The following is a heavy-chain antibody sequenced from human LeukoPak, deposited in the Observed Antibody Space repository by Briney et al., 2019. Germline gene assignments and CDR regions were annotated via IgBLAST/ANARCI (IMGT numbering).Heavy chain of an antibody. CDR2: IIPILGIA. D-gene: IGHD5-12*01. J-gene: IGHJ5*02. CDR3: ARDLMVATRHNWFDP. V-gene: IGHV1-69*04. CDR1: GGTFSSYT. Sequence: SVKVSCXASGGTFSSYTISWVRQAPGQGLEWMGRIIPILGIANYAQKFQGRVTITADKSTSTAYMELSSLRSEDTAVYYCARDLMVATRHNWFDPWGQGTLVTVSS.